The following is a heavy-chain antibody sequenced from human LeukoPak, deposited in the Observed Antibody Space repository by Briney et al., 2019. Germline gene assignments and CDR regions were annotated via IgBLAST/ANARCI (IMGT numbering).Heavy chain of an antibody. D-gene: IGHD5-24*01. CDR3: ARDTSRWLQPDY. CDR1: GGSISSYY. J-gene: IGHJ4*02. V-gene: IGHV4-59*12. Sequence: SETLSLTCTVAGGSISSYYWSWIRQPPGKGLEWIGYIYYSGSTNYNPSLKSRVTISVDTSKNQFSLKLSSVTAADTAVYYCARDTSRWLQPDYWGQGTLVTVSS. CDR2: IYYSGST.